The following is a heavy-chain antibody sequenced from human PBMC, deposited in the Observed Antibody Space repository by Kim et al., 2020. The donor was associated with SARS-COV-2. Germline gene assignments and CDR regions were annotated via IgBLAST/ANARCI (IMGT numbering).Heavy chain of an antibody. CDR2: INTDTGNP. CDR1: GYTFTNNA. J-gene: IGHJ4*02. CDR3: ARVIWGTYRDTDY. V-gene: IGHV7-4-1*02. Sequence: ASVKVSCKASGYTFTNNAISWVRQAPGQGLEWMGWINTDTGNPTYAQAFTRRFVFSVDTSVTTAYLQISSLEAEDTALYYCARVIWGTYRDTDYWGQGTLVTVSS. D-gene: IGHD3-16*02.